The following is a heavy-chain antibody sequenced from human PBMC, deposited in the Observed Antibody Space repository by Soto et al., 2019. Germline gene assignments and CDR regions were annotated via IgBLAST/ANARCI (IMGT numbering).Heavy chain of an antibody. J-gene: IGHJ6*03. V-gene: IGHV3-33*01. CDR1: GFTFSSYG. CDR2: IWYDGSNK. Sequence: QVQLVESGGGVVQPGRSLRLSCAASGFTFSSYGMHWVRQAPGKGLEWVAVIWYDGSNKYYADSVKGRFTISRDNSKNTLYLQMNSLRAEDTAVYYCARDPGFSGHPRDYMDVWGKGTTVTVSS. D-gene: IGHD6-19*01. CDR3: ARDPGFSGHPRDYMDV.